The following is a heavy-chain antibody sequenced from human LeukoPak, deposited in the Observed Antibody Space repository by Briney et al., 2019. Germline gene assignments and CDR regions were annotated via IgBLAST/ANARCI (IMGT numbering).Heavy chain of an antibody. CDR1: DGSIISSNYY. J-gene: IGHJ2*01. CDR3: ARLAIGGPNSYFAL. CDR2: IHYSGST. D-gene: IGHD4-23*01. V-gene: IGHV4-39*01. Sequence: SGTLSLTCSVSDGSIISSNYYWGWIRQPPGKGLEWIGSIHYSGSTYSNPSLKSRVTVSVDTSKNQFSLKLSSVTAADTAVYYCARLAIGGPNSYFALWGRGTLVTVSS.